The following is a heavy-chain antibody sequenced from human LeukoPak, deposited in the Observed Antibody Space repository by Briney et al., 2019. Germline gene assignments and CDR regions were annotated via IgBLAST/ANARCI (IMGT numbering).Heavy chain of an antibody. CDR2: INPNSGGT. J-gene: IGHJ4*02. Sequence: ASVTVSCKASGYTFTGYYMHWVRQAPGQGLEWMGWINPNSGGTNYAQKFQGRVTMTRDTSISTAYMELSRLRSDDTAVYYCARDLSYDYYDSSGYPIFDYWGQGTLVTVSS. CDR3: ARDLSYDYYDSSGYPIFDY. D-gene: IGHD3-22*01. CDR1: GYTFTGYY. V-gene: IGHV1-2*02.